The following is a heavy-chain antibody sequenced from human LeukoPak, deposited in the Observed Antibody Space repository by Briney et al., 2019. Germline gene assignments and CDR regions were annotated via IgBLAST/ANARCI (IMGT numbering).Heavy chain of an antibody. CDR2: ISSGGNT. D-gene: IGHD3-22*01. V-gene: IGHV3-53*01. CDR3: AREVRGYYFDY. J-gene: IGHJ4*02. Sequence: GGSLRLSCVASGFIVSSNYMSWVRQAPGKGQEWVSVISSGGNTYYADSVKGRFTISRDNSKNTVFLQMNSLRAEDTAVYYCAREVRGYYFDYWGQGTLVTVSS. CDR1: GFIVSSNY.